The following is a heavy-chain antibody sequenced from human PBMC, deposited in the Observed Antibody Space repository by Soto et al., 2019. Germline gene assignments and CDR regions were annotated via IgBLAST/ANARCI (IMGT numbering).Heavy chain of an antibody. J-gene: IGHJ6*02. CDR1: GGTFSSYT. CDR2: IIPILGIA. CDR3: AGGQPRGGYNMYYYYGMDV. V-gene: IGHV1-69*02. Sequence: QVQLVQSGAEVKKPGSSVKVSCKASGGTFSSYTISWVRQAPGQGLEWMGRIIPILGIANYAQKFQGRVTITADKSTSTAYMERSSLTSQDTAVYYCAGGQPRGGYNMYYYYGMDVWGQGTTVTVSS. D-gene: IGHD5-12*01.